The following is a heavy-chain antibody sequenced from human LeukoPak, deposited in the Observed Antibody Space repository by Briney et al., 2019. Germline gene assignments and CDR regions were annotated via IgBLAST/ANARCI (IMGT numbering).Heavy chain of an antibody. V-gene: IGHV4-38-2*01. Sequence: SETLSLTCAASGYSMSSGNYWGWIRQPPGKGLEWIGSMYHSGSAYYNPSLKSRVVISVDTSKKQFSLRLNSVTAADTAVYYCATWGRTWGVDPWGQGILVTVSS. CDR1: GYSMSSGNY. D-gene: IGHD3-10*01. CDR2: MYHSGSA. CDR3: ATWGRTWGVDP. J-gene: IGHJ5*02.